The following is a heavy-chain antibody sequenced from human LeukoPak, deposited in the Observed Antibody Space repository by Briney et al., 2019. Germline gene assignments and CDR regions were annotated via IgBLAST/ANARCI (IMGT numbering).Heavy chain of an antibody. CDR1: GGSISSSSYY. Sequence: NTSETLSLTCTVSGGSISSSSYYWGWIRQPPGKGLEWIGSIYYSGSTYYNPSLKSRVTISVDTSKNQFSLKLSSVTAADTAVYYCASLVNTYYYDSSGYYDYWGQGTLVTVSS. CDR3: ASLVNTYYYDSSGYYDY. J-gene: IGHJ4*02. D-gene: IGHD3-22*01. CDR2: IYYSGST. V-gene: IGHV4-39*01.